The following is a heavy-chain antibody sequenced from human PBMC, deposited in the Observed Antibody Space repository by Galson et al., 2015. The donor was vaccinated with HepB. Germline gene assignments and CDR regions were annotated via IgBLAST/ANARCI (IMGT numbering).Heavy chain of an antibody. V-gene: IGHV3-7*01. Sequence: SLRLSCAASGFTFSSYWMSWVRQAPGKGLEWVANIKEDGSEKSYVDSVKGRFTISRDNAKNSLYLQMNSLRAEDTAVYYCARAHSGSWYWNYMDVWGKGTTVTVSS. D-gene: IGHD6-13*01. J-gene: IGHJ6*03. CDR1: GFTFSSYW. CDR3: ARAHSGSWYWNYMDV. CDR2: IKEDGSEK.